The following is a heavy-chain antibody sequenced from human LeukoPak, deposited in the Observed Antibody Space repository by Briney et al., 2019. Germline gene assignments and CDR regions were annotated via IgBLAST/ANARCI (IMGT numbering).Heavy chain of an antibody. CDR3: ARATLGKTFDY. Sequence: GGSLRLSCVASGFRFSAYSMNWVRQAPGKGLEWVSSISSSSSYIYYADSVKGRFTISRDNAKNSLYLQMNSLRAEDTAVYYCARATLGKTFDYWGQGTLVTVSS. V-gene: IGHV3-21*01. J-gene: IGHJ4*02. CDR2: ISSSSSYI. CDR1: GFRFSAYS.